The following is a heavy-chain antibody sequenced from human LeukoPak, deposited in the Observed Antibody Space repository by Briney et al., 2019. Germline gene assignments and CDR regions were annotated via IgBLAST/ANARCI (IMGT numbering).Heavy chain of an antibody. Sequence: GGTLRLSCVASGFTFSSHGMNWVRQAPGKGLEWVSGITSGTRTYYADSVKGRFAISRDNSKNTLYLQMNSLKTEDTAVYYCTTDLHCSGGSCYFDGGDFDYWGQGTLVTVSS. CDR2: ITSGTRT. CDR1: GFTFSSHG. CDR3: TTDLHCSGGSCYFDGGDFDY. D-gene: IGHD2-15*01. J-gene: IGHJ4*02. V-gene: IGHV3-23*01.